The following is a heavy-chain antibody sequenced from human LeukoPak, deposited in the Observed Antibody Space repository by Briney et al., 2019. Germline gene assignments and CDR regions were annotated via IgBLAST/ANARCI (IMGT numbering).Heavy chain of an antibody. CDR3: VKITSVTGGDC. Sequence: GGSLRLSCSASGFTFSAYAMYWVRQAPGKGLEYVSGISSNGGSSFYADSVKGRFTISRNNSKNTLYLQMSSLRAEDTAVYYCVKITSVTGGDCWGQGTRLTVSS. V-gene: IGHV3-64D*09. J-gene: IGHJ4*02. CDR2: ISSNGGSS. CDR1: GFTFSAYA. D-gene: IGHD1-1*01.